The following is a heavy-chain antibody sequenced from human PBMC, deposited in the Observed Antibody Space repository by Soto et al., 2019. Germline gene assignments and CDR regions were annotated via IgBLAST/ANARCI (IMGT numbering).Heavy chain of an antibody. J-gene: IGHJ4*02. CDR2: MWYDGGNK. CDR3: ARGNWKYGYFDY. V-gene: IGHV3-33*01. CDR1: GFTVSTSG. D-gene: IGHD1-7*01. Sequence: QVQLVESGGGVVQPGRSLRLSCAASGFTVSTSGMHWVRQAPSKGLEWVAVMWYDGGNKYNVDSVKGRFTISRDNARNTLYLQMNSLRAEDTAVYYCARGNWKYGYFDYWGQGTLVTVSS.